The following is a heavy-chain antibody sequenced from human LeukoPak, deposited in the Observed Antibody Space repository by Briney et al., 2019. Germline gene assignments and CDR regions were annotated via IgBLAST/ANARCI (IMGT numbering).Heavy chain of an antibody. CDR1: GGSISSYY. CDR3: ARDGGSLGDYYYYMDV. D-gene: IGHD1-26*01. CDR2: IYTSGST. J-gene: IGHJ6*03. V-gene: IGHV4-4*07. Sequence: PSETLSLTCTVSGGSISSYYWSWIRQPAGKGLEWIGRIYTSGSTNYNPSLKSRVTMSVDTSKNQFSLKLSSVTAADTAVYYCARDGGSLGDYYYYMDVWGKGTTVTVSS.